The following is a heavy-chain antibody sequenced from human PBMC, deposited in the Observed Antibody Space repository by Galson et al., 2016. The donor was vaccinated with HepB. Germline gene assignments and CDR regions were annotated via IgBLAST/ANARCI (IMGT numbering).Heavy chain of an antibody. CDR2: TYYRSKWYL. CDR3: VRLIATPVYGLDV. V-gene: IGHV6-1*01. CDR1: GDSVSSSTAA. D-gene: IGHD6-6*01. Sequence: CAISGDSVSSSTAAWNWIRQSPSRGLERLGRTYYRSKWYLEYAVSVKSRITISPDTSKNQFSLQLNSVTPEDTAVYYCVRLIATPVYGLDVWGQGTTVTVSS. J-gene: IGHJ6*02.